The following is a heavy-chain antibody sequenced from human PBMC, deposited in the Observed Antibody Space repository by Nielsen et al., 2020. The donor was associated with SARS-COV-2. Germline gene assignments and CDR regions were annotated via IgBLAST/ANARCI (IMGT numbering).Heavy chain of an antibody. Sequence: GGSLRLSCAASGFRFSSYSLHWVRQAPGKGLEWVAVISYDGSNKYYVDSVKGRFTISRDNSKNTLYLQMNSLRAEDTAVYYCARANSGSYYYDMDVWGQGTTVTVSS. J-gene: IGHJ6*02. CDR3: ARANSGSYYYDMDV. D-gene: IGHD1-26*01. CDR1: GFRFSSYS. CDR2: ISYDGSNK. V-gene: IGHV3-30-3*01.